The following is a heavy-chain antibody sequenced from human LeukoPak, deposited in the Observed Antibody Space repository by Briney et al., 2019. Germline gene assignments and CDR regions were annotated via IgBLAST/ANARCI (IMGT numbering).Heavy chain of an antibody. J-gene: IGHJ1*01. Sequence: GGSLRLSCAASGFTFSSYEMNWVRQAPGKGLEWVSYISSSGSTIYYADTVKDRFTISRDNSKNTLYLQMNSLRAEDTAIYYCAKACGSGSCYRFHHWGQGTLLTVSS. CDR3: AKACGSGSCYRFHH. V-gene: IGHV3-48*03. D-gene: IGHD2-15*01. CDR2: ISSSGSTI. CDR1: GFTFSSYE.